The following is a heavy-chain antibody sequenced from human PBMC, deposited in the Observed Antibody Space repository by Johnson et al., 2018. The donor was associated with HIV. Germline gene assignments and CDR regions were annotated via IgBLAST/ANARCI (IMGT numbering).Heavy chain of an antibody. Sequence: VQLVESGGGVVRPGGSLRLSCAASGFTFSSYAMHWVRQAPGKGLEWVAVISYDGSNKYYADSVKGRFTISRDNSKNTLYLQMNSLRAEDTAVYYCARGEFYYDSSGYSNTPDAFDIWGQGTMVTVSS. J-gene: IGHJ3*02. D-gene: IGHD3-22*01. V-gene: IGHV3-30-3*01. CDR2: ISYDGSNK. CDR1: GFTFSSYA. CDR3: ARGEFYYDSSGYSNTPDAFDI.